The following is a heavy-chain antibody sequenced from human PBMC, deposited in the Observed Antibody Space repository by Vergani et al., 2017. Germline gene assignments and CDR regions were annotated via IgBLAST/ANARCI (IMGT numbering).Heavy chain of an antibody. D-gene: IGHD5-24*01. J-gene: IGHJ4*02. CDR2: INPNSGGT. Sequence: QVQLVQSGAEVKKPGASVKVSCKASGYTFTGYYMHWVRQAPGQGLEWMGWINPNSGGTNYAQKLQGRVTMTRDTSISTAYMELSRLRSDDTAVYYCARGKDGYCFDYWGQGTLVTVSS. CDR3: ARGKDGYCFDY. V-gene: IGHV1-2*02. CDR1: GYTFTGYY.